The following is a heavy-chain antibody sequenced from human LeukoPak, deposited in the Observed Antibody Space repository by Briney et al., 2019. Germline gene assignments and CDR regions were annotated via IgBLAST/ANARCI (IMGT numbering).Heavy chain of an antibody. D-gene: IGHD3-22*01. CDR1: GFTFSGSA. CDR3: AKEEGDSSGYPYDAFDI. CDR2: IRSTANGYAT. Sequence: PGGSLRLSCAASGFTFSGSALHWVRQASGKGLEWVGRIRSTANGYATAYAASVKGRFTISRDDSKNTAYLQMDSLKTEDTAVYYCAKEEGDSSGYPYDAFDIWGQGTMVTVSS. V-gene: IGHV3-73*01. J-gene: IGHJ3*02.